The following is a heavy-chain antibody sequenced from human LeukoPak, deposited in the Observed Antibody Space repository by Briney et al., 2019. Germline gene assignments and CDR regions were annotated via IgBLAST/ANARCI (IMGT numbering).Heavy chain of an antibody. CDR1: GYTFTSYD. CDR3: ARVPYYGSGSYYNGPHYFDY. Sequence: ASVKVSCKASGYTFTSYDINWVRQATGQGLEWMGWMNPNSGNTGYAQKFQGRVTMTRNTSISTAYMELSSLRSEDTAVYYCARVPYYGSGSYYNGPHYFDYWGQGTLVTVSS. V-gene: IGHV1-8*01. J-gene: IGHJ4*02. D-gene: IGHD3-10*01. CDR2: MNPNSGNT.